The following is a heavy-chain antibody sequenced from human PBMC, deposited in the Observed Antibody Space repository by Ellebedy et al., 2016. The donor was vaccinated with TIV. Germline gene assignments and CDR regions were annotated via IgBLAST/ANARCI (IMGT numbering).Heavy chain of an antibody. CDR3: ARHFNSGTYPLDY. CDR2: INHSGST. Sequence: SETLSLXXAVYGGSFSGYYWNWIRQPPGKGLEWIGEINHSGSTNYNPSLKSRVTISVDTSKNQFSLRLTSVTAADTAVYYCARHFNSGTYPLDYWGPGTLVTVSS. J-gene: IGHJ4*02. CDR1: GGSFSGYY. D-gene: IGHD3-10*01. V-gene: IGHV4-34*01.